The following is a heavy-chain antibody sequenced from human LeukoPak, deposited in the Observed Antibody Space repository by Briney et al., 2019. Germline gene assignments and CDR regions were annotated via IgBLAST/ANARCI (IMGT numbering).Heavy chain of an antibody. CDR2: ILYDGRTT. D-gene: IGHD1-26*01. V-gene: IGHV3-30*04. CDR3: AREILGSAFSFDY. J-gene: IGHJ4*02. CDR1: GFTFRSYT. Sequence: QPGRSLRLSCAASGFTFRSYTMHWVRQAPGKGLEWVAVILYDGRTTNYAESVRGRFTISRDTSENTQMNNLRPEDTAIYYCAREILGSAFSFDYWGQGTLVTVSS.